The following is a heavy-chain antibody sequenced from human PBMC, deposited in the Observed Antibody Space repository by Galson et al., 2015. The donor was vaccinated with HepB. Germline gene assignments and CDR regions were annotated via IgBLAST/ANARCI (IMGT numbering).Heavy chain of an antibody. Sequence: ETLSLTCAVYGGSLSGYGWSWIRQPPGKGLEWIGETNDGGSTKYNPSLRSRVTISPDTSKNQFSLRLSSVTAADTAVYYCANPLYYGSGSYYMWGQGTLVTVSS. V-gene: IGHV4-34*01. CDR1: GGSLSGYG. J-gene: IGHJ4*02. CDR3: ANPLYYGSGSYYM. CDR2: TNDGGST. D-gene: IGHD3-10*01.